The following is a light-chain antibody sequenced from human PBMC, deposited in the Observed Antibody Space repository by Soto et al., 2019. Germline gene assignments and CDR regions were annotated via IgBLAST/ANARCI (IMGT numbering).Light chain of an antibody. CDR1: QSVSSN. CDR2: GAS. V-gene: IGKV3-15*01. Sequence: EIVMTQSPATLSVSPGERATLSCRASQSVSSNLAWYQQKPGQAPSLLIYGASTRATGVPARFSGSGSGTEFTLTISSLQSEDFAVYYCQQYNNWPPWTFGQGTKVGIK. CDR3: QQYNNWPPWT. J-gene: IGKJ1*01.